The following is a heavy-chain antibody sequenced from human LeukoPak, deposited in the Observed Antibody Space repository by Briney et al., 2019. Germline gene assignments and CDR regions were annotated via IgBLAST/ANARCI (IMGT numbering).Heavy chain of an antibody. V-gene: IGHV4-4*07. CDR3: ARALNPLTGTYYFDY. CDR2: IYISGST. Sequence: SETLSLTCSVSGASINSHYWTWIRQPAGKGLEWIGRIYISGSTNYSPSLKSRVTMSVDTSKNQFSLNLISVTAADTAVYYCARALNPLTGTYYFDYWGQGTLVTVSS. J-gene: IGHJ4*02. CDR1: GASINSHY. D-gene: IGHD4/OR15-4a*01.